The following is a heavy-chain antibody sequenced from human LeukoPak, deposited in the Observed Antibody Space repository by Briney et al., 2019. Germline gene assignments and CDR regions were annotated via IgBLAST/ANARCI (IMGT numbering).Heavy chain of an antibody. CDR2: IDSDGTTT. CDR3: ARLRAGYSVFEY. D-gene: IGHD6-13*01. CDR1: GFTFSSYW. V-gene: IGHV3-74*01. J-gene: IGHJ4*02. Sequence: GGSLRLSCAASGFTFSSYWMHWLRQAPGKGLVWVSRIDSDGTTTTYADSVKGRFTISRDNAKNTLYLQMNSLRAEDTAVYYCARLRAGYSVFEYWGQGTRVTVSS.